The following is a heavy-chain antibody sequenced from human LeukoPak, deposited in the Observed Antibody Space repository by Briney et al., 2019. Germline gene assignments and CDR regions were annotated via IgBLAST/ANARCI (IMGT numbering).Heavy chain of an antibody. CDR1: GGSISSYY. D-gene: IGHD3-3*01. Sequence: PSETLSLTCTVSGGSISSYYWSWIRQPPGKGLEWIGYIYTSGSTNYNPSLKSRVTISADTSKNQFSLKLSSVTAADTAVYYCARTLYYDFWSGYYYYMDVWGKGTTVTVSS. CDR3: ARTLYYDFWSGYYYYMDV. CDR2: IYTSGST. V-gene: IGHV4-4*09. J-gene: IGHJ6*03.